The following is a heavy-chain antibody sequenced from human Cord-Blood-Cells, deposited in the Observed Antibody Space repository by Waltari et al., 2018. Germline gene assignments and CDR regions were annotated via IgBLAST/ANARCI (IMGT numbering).Heavy chain of an antibody. J-gene: IGHJ4*02. CDR2: IYYSGST. V-gene: IGHV4-59*01. CDR1: SYY. D-gene: IGHD6-13*01. Sequence: SYYWSWIRQPPGKGLEWIGYIYYSGSTNYNPSLKSRVTISVDTSKNQFSLKLSSVTAADTAVYYCARFGYSSSWFDYWGQGTLVTVSS. CDR3: ARFGYSSSWFDY.